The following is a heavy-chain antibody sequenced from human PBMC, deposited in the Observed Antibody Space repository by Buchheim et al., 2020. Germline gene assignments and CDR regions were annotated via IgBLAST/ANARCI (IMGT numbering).Heavy chain of an antibody. V-gene: IGHV4-39*07. CDR3: ARVSYDSSGYFPYYYYGMDV. CDR1: GGSISSSSYY. CDR2: IYYSGST. D-gene: IGHD3-22*01. Sequence: QLQLQESGPGLVKPSETLSLTCTVSGGSISSSSYYWGWIRQPPGKGLEWIGSIYYSGSTYYNPSLKSRVTISVDTSKNQFSLKLSSVTAADTAVYYCARVSYDSSGYFPYYYYGMDVWGQGTT. J-gene: IGHJ6*02.